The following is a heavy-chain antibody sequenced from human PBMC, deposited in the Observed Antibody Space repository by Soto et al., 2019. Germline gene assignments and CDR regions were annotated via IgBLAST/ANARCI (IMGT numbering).Heavy chain of an antibody. V-gene: IGHV3-72*01. J-gene: IGHJ4*02. D-gene: IGHD1-26*01. CDR2: TRNKANSYST. CDR3: ARDTGGSYDY. Sequence: EVQLVESGGGLVQPGGSLRLSCAAYGFTFSDYYMDWVRQVPGKGLEWVGRTRNKANSYSTEYAPSVKGRFTISRHDLEDSMYLQMNSLKTEDTAVYYCARDTGGSYDYWGQGALVTVSS. CDR1: GFTFSDYY.